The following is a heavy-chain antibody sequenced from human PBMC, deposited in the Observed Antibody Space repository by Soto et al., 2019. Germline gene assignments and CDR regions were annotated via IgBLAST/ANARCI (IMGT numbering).Heavy chain of an antibody. CDR1: GGSFSGYY. D-gene: IGHD3-22*01. CDR2: INHSGST. V-gene: IGHV4-34*01. J-gene: IGHJ4*02. CDR3: ARGYADCSGYLPPLYFDY. Sequence: QVQLQQWGAGLLKPSETLSLTCAVYGGSFSGYYWSWIRQPPGKGLEWIGEINHSGSTNYNPSLKSRVTISVDTSKNQFSLKLSSVTAADTAVYYCARGYADCSGYLPPLYFDYWGQGTLVTVSS.